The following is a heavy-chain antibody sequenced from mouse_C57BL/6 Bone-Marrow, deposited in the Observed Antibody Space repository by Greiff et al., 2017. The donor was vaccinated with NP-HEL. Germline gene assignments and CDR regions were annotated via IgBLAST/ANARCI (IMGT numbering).Heavy chain of an antibody. J-gene: IGHJ2*01. CDR2: IYPRSGNT. Sequence: QVQLQQSGAELARPGASVKLSCKASGYTFTSYGISWVKQRTGQGLEWIGEIYPRSGNTYYNEKFKGKATLTADKSSSTAYMELRSLTSEDSAVYFCASGAGIDYWGQGTTLTVSS. V-gene: IGHV1-81*01. D-gene: IGHD3-3*01. CDR3: ASGAGIDY. CDR1: GYTFTSYG.